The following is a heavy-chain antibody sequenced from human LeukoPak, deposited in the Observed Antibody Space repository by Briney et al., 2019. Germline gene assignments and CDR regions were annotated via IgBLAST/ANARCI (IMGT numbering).Heavy chain of an antibody. CDR2: TSYDGSNE. D-gene: IGHD2-2*01. CDR3: AKDKGQQLLLNWFDP. CDR1: GFTFSSYG. V-gene: IGHV3-30*18. J-gene: IGHJ5*02. Sequence: GGSLRLSCAASGFTFSSYGMHWVRQAPGKGLEWVAVTSYDGSNEYYADSVKGRSTISRDNSKNTLYLQMNSLRAEDTAVYYCAKDKGQQLLLNWFDPWGQGTLVTVSS.